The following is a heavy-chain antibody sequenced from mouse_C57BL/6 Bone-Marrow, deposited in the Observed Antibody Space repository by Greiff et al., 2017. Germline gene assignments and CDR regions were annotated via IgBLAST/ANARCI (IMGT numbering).Heavy chain of an antibody. CDR1: GYTFTSYW. CDR2: IYPSDSET. D-gene: IGHD2-5*01. Sequence: VQLQQPGAELVRPGSSVKLSCKASGYTFTSYWMDWVKQRPGQGLEWIGNIYPSDSETHYNQKFKDKAKLTVDKSSSTAYMQLSSLTSEDSAVYSCARNSNYEAYWGQGTLVTVPA. J-gene: IGHJ3*01. V-gene: IGHV1-61*01. CDR3: ARNSNYEAY.